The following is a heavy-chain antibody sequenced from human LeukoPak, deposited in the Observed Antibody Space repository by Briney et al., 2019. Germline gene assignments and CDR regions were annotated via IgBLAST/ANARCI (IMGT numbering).Heavy chain of an antibody. J-gene: IGHJ6*03. CDR1: GGSFSGYY. CDR3: ARRGSSSGYYYYYMDV. CDR2: INHSGST. Sequence: SETLSLTCAVYGGSFSGYYWSWIRQPPGKGLEWIGEINHSGSTNYNPSLKSRVTISVDTSKNQSSLKLSSVTAADTAVYYCARRGSSSGYYYYYMDVWGKGTTVTVSS. V-gene: IGHV4-34*01. D-gene: IGHD6-6*01.